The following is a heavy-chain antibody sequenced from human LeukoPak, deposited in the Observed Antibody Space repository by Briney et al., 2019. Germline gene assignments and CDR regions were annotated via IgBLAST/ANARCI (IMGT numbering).Heavy chain of an antibody. V-gene: IGHV4-59*01. D-gene: IGHD3/OR15-3a*01. CDR1: GGSISSYY. CDR2: IYYSVST. J-gene: IGHJ3*02. Sequence: SETLSLTCTVSGGSISSYYWSWIRQPPGKGLEWIGYIYYSVSTNYNPSLKSRVTISVDTSKNQFSLKLSSVTAADTAVYYCAREDSDAFDIWGQGTMVTVSS. CDR3: AREDSDAFDI.